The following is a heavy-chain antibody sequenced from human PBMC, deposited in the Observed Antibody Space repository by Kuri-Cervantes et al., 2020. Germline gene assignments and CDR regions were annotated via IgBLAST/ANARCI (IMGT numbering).Heavy chain of an antibody. Sequence: SLKISCAASGFTFDDYAMHWVRQAPGKGLEWVSGVSWNSGSVGYADSVKGRFTISRDNAKNSLYLQMNSLRAEDTALYYCAKDRYSSGSHTGYFQYWGQGTLVTVSS. CDR2: VSWNSGSV. V-gene: IGHV3-9*01. CDR1: GFTFDDYA. D-gene: IGHD6-19*01. CDR3: AKDRYSSGSHTGYFQY. J-gene: IGHJ1*01.